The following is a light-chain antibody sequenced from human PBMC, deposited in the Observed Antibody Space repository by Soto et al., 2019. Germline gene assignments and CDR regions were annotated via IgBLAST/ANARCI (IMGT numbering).Light chain of an antibody. CDR1: SGDVGTYSL. CDR3: CSYASSIFVV. Sequence: QSALTQPASVSGSPGQSITLSCTGTSGDVGTYSLVSWYQQHPGKAPKLMIYEVTKRPSGVSNRFSGSKSGNTASLTISGLPAEDEAEYYCCSYASSIFVVFGGGTQLTVL. CDR2: EVT. J-gene: IGLJ2*01. V-gene: IGLV2-23*02.